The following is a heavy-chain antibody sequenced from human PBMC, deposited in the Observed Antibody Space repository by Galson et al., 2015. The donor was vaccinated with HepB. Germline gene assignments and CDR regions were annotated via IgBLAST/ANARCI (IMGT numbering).Heavy chain of an antibody. CDR1: GFTFSSYD. D-gene: IGHD3-10*01. J-gene: IGHJ4*02. V-gene: IGHV3-30*18. Sequence: SLRLSCAASGFTFSSYDMHWVRQAPGKGLEWVAIISYDGSNKYYVDSVKGRFTISRDNSKNTLYLHMNSLRAEDTAVYYCAKDLGSGSYYEAGYWGQGTQVTVSS. CDR3: AKDLGSGSYYEAGY. CDR2: ISYDGSNK.